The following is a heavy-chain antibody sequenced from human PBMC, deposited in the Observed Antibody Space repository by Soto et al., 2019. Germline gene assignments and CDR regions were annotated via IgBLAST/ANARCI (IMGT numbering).Heavy chain of an antibody. CDR3: AREFRSGDIFSDS. CDR1: GDSVSSHSDA. D-gene: IGHD3-3*01. J-gene: IGHJ4*02. V-gene: IGHV6-1*01. CDR2: PYYRSKWYN. Sequence: QVQLQQSGPELVKPSHTLSLTCVISGDSVSSHSDAWGWIRQSSSGGLEWLGMPYYRSKWYNDYAVSVKSRTTINPDTSKNQCSRQLISVTPEDTAVYYCAREFRSGDIFSDSCCQGTLVTDSS.